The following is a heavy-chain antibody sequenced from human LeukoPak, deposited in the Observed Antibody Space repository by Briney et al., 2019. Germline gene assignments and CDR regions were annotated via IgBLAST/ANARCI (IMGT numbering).Heavy chain of an antibody. CDR1: GGSISSYY. D-gene: IGHD6-19*01. J-gene: IGHJ3*02. V-gene: IGHV4-4*07. CDR3: ARDMTGSGWNDAFDI. CDR2: IYSSGNS. Sequence: PSETLSLTCTVSGGSISSYYWNWIRQPAGKGLEWIGRIYSSGNSKYNPSLKSRVTISVDTSRNQFSLNLSSVTAADTAVYYCARDMTGSGWNDAFDIWGQGTMVTVSS.